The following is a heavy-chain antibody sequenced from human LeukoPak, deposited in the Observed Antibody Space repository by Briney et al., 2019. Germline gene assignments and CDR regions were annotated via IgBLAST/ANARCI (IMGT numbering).Heavy chain of an antibody. CDR3: ASYGPQGGMSHY. CDR1: GGYINSYY. Sequence: SETLSLTCTVSGGYINSYYWTWIRQPPGKGLEWIAYIYYSGSTNYNPSLKSRVTISLDTSKNQFSLKLSSVTAADTAVYYCASYGPQGGMSHYWGQGTLVTVSS. CDR2: IYYSGST. J-gene: IGHJ4*02. D-gene: IGHD4-17*01. V-gene: IGHV4-59*01.